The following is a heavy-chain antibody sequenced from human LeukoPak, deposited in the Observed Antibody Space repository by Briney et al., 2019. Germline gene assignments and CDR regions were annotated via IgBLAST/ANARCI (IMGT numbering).Heavy chain of an antibody. CDR2: IRQDGSEK. J-gene: IGHJ6*03. D-gene: IGHD1-20*01. Sequence: ETLSLTCAVYGGSFSGYYWSWVRQAPGKGLEWVANIRQDGSEKYYVDSVKGRFTISRDNAENSLYLQMNSLRAEDTAVYYCARDRITETTHGGYYYMDVWGKGTTVTVSS. V-gene: IGHV3-7*01. CDR1: GGSFSGYY. CDR3: ARDRITETTHGGYYYMDV.